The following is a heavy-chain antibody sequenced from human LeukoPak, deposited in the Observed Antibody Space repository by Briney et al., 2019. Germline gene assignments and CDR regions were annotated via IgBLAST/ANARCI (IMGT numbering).Heavy chain of an antibody. CDR1: GLNVSRNY. J-gene: IGHJ4*02. CDR2: IYTGGST. CDR3: VRDLDLETTFDY. D-gene: IGHD1-1*01. V-gene: IGHV3-53*01. Sequence: HPGGSLRLSCAASGLNVSRNYMSWVRQAPGKGLEWVSVIYTGGSTYYADSVKGRFTISRDNSRNTLYLQMNSLRAEDTAVYYCVRDLDLETTFDYWGQGTLVTVSS.